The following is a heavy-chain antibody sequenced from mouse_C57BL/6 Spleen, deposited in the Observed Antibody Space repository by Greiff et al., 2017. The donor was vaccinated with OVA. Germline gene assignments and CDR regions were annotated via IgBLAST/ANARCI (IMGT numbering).Heavy chain of an antibody. Sequence: VQLQQPGAELVMPGASVKLSCKASGYTFTSYWMHWVKQRPGQGLEWIGEIDPSDSYTNYNQKFKGKSTLTVDKSSSTAYMQLSSLTSEDSAVYYCARGLRGGFDYWGKGTTLTVSS. V-gene: IGHV1-69*01. J-gene: IGHJ2*01. CDR3: ARGLRGGFDY. CDR2: IDPSDSYT. CDR1: GYTFTSYW. D-gene: IGHD2-4*01.